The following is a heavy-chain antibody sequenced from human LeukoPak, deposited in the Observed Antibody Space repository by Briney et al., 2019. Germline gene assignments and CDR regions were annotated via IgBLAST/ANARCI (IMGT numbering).Heavy chain of an antibody. Sequence: SQTLSLTCTVSGGSISSGSYYWSWIRQPAGKGLEWIGRIYYSGSTNYNPSLKSRVTISVDTSKNQFSLKLSSVTAADTAVYYCARDYYGSGSYRYWGQGTLVTVSS. CDR2: IYYSGST. D-gene: IGHD3-10*01. CDR3: ARDYYGSGSYRY. J-gene: IGHJ4*02. V-gene: IGHV4-61*02. CDR1: GGSISSGSYY.